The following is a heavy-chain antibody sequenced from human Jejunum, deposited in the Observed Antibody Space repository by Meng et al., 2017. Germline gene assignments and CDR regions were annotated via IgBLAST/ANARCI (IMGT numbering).Heavy chain of an antibody. Sequence: QLLLQESGPGLVKASETLSLTCTVSGGSISSSRYFWGWIRQPPGKGLEWMGSIYYRGSTYYNPSLKSRVIMSEDTAKNQISLQLSSVTAADTAVYYCARHPLCSGADRYPGWGQGALVTVSS. CDR3: ARHPLCSGADRYPG. V-gene: IGHV4-39*01. CDR1: GGSISSSRYF. CDR2: IYYRGST. J-gene: IGHJ4*02. D-gene: IGHD2-21*02.